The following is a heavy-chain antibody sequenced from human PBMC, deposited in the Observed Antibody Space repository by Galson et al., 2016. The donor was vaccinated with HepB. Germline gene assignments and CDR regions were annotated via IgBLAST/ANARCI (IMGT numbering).Heavy chain of an antibody. CDR2: IHSSGSPY. D-gene: IGHD5-18*01. J-gene: IGHJ4*02. Sequence: ETLSLTCTVSGGSISSRSYYWGWIRQPPGKGLEWIASIHSSGSPYYYNPSLKNRLTISVNTSKNQFSLRLRSVTAADTALYFCARHEGYGSGPPWDDWGQGTLVTVSS. CDR3: ARHEGYGSGPPWDD. V-gene: IGHV4-39*01. CDR1: GGSISSRSYY.